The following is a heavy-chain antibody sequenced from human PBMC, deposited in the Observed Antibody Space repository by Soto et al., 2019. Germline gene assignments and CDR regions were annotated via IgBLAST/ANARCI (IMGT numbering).Heavy chain of an antibody. CDR2: TYYRSRWYN. CDR1: GDSVSGNSAA. V-gene: IGHV6-1*01. D-gene: IGHD3-16*01. CDR3: AGVCSYYVRRDSYLVD. J-gene: IGHJ4*02. Sequence: PSQTLSLTCAISGDSVSGNSAAWNWIRQSPSRGLEWLGRTYYRSRWYNDYAVSVKSRITVTPDTSKNQFSLHLNSVTPEDTAVYYCAGVCSYYVRRDSYLVDWGQGVLVTVFS.